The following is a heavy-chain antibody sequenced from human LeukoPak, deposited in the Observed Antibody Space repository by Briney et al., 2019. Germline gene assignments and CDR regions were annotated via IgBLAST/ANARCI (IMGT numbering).Heavy chain of an antibody. V-gene: IGHV1-8*03. Sequence: ASVKVSCKASGYTFTSYDINWVRQATGQGLEWMGWMNPNSGNTGYAQKFQGRVTITRNTSISTAYMELSSLRSEDTAVYYCARDTYLWFGESNDYMDVWGKGTTATVSS. J-gene: IGHJ6*03. CDR1: GYTFTSYD. D-gene: IGHD3-10*01. CDR3: ARDTYLWFGESNDYMDV. CDR2: MNPNSGNT.